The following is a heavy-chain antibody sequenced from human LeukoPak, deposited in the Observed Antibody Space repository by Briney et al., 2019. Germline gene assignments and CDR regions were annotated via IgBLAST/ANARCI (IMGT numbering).Heavy chain of an antibody. CDR1: GGSISSYY. Sequence: SETLSLTCTVSGGSISSYYWSWIRQPPGKGLEWIGYIYYSGSTNYNPSLKSRVTISVDTSKNQFSLKLSSVTAADTAVYYCARAFYDSRDNWFDPWGQGTLVTVSS. J-gene: IGHJ5*02. CDR2: IYYSGST. D-gene: IGHD3-22*01. CDR3: ARAFYDSRDNWFDP. V-gene: IGHV4-59*12.